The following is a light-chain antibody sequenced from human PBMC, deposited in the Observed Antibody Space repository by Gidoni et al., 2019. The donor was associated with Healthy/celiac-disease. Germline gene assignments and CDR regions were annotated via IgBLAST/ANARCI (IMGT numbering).Light chain of an antibody. J-gene: IGKJ4*01. CDR1: QSIRSY. V-gene: IGKV1-39*01. CDR3: QQSYSTPLLT. Sequence: DIQKTQSPSSLSASVGDRVTITCRASQSIRSYLNWHQQKPGKAPKLLIYAASNLQSGVPSRFSGSGSGTDFTLTISSLQPEDFATYYCQQSYSTPLLTFGGGTKVEIK. CDR2: AAS.